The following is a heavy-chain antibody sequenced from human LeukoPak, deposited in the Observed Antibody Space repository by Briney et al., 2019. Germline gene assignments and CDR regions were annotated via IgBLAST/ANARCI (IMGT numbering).Heavy chain of an antibody. V-gene: IGHV3-23*01. D-gene: IGHD3-10*01. J-gene: IGHJ6*02. CDR3: AKALDSYNGMDV. Sequence: GGSLRLPCAASGFTFSSYAVSWVRQAPGKGLAWVSGISGGGRSTHSADSVKGQFTISRDNSKNMLYLQMNSLRAEDTALYYCAKALDSYNGMDVWGQGTTVIVSS. CDR1: GFTFSSYA. CDR2: ISGGGRST.